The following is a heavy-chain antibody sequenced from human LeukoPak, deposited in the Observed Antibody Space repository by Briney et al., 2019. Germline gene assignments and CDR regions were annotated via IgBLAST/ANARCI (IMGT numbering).Heavy chain of an antibody. CDR3: ATLLFYDSSGYYLSSFDY. V-gene: IGHV1-2*02. D-gene: IGHD3-22*01. CDR2: INPNSGGT. J-gene: IGHJ4*02. Sequence: GASVKVSCKASGYTFTGYYMHWVRQAPGQGLEWMGWINPNSGGTNYAQKFQGRVTMTRDTSISTAYMERSRLRSDDTAVYYCATLLFYDSSGYYLSSFDYWGQGTLVTVSS. CDR1: GYTFTGYY.